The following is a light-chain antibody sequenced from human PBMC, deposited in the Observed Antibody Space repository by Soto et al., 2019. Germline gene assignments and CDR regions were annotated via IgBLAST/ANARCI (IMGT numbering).Light chain of an antibody. Sequence: QSARTQPASLSVSPGQSITISFSGTSSDIGAYDLVSWYQQHPGRAPKLIIYEVSHRFSGLSYRFSGSKSGNTASLTISGLQAEDEGDYYCTSFAPGRIYVFGSGTKVTVL. V-gene: IGLV2-14*03. J-gene: IGLJ1*01. CDR3: TSFAPGRIYV. CDR1: SSDIGAYDL. CDR2: EVS.